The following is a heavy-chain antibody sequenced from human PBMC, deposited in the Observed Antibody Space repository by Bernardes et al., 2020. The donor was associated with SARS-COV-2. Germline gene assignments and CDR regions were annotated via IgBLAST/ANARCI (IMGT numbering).Heavy chain of an antibody. CDR1: GATISRNTYN. CDR2: FFYRGTT. Sequence: TLSLTCTVSGATISRNTYNWGWIRQPPGKGLEWVGNFFYRGTTYYNPSLNSRVAISVDTSKNQLSLKLTSVTAADTAVYYCAASVGTTVAGDYWGQGTLVTVSS. V-gene: IGHV4-39*01. J-gene: IGHJ4*02. CDR3: AASVGTTVAGDY. D-gene: IGHD6-19*01.